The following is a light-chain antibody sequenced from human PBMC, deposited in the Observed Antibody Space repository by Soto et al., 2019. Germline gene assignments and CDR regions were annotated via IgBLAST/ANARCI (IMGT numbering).Light chain of an antibody. Sequence: EIVLTQSPATLSLSPGERATLSCRASQSVSSYLAWYQQKPGQAPRLLIHDASNRATGIPARFSGSGSATDFTLNISSLEPEDFAVYCCQQRSNWPLTFGGGTRWIS. V-gene: IGKV3-11*01. CDR3: QQRSNWPLT. CDR1: QSVSSY. CDR2: DAS. J-gene: IGKJ4*01.